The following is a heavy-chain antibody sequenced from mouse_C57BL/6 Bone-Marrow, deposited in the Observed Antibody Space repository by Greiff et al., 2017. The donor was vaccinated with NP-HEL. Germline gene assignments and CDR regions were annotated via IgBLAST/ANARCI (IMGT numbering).Heavy chain of an antibody. CDR1: GYTFTDYY. CDR3: ASTYYYGSSSHAMDY. D-gene: IGHD1-1*01. Sequence: VQLQQSGAELVRPGASVKLSCKASGYTFTDYYINWVKQRPGQGLEWIARIYPGSGNTYYNEKFKGKATLTAEKSSSTAYMQLSSLTSEGSAVYFCASTYYYGSSSHAMDYWGQGTSVTVSS. V-gene: IGHV1-76*01. J-gene: IGHJ4*01. CDR2: IYPGSGNT.